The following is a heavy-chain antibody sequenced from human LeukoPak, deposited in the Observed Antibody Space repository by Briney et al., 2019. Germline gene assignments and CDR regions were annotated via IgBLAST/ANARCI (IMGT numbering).Heavy chain of an antibody. Sequence: SETLSLTCTVSGGSISSSSYYWGWIRQPPGKGLEWIGSIYYSGSTYYNPSLKSRVTISVDTSKNQFSLKLSSVTAADTAVYYCASPGIAEPWYFDLWGRGTLVTVSS. CDR1: GGSISSSSYY. CDR2: IYYSGST. J-gene: IGHJ2*01. V-gene: IGHV4-39*07. D-gene: IGHD6-13*01. CDR3: ASPGIAEPWYFDL.